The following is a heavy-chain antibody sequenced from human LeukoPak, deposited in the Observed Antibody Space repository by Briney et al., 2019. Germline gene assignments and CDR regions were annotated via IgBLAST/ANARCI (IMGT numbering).Heavy chain of an antibody. CDR1: GGTFSSYA. V-gene: IGHV1-69*13. Sequence: ASVKVSCKASGGTFSSYAISWVRQAPGQGLEWMGGIIPIFGTANYAQKFQGRVTITADESTSTAYMELSSLRSEDTAVYYCARAYAYSSGWYNWFDPWGQGTLVTVSS. J-gene: IGHJ5*02. D-gene: IGHD6-19*01. CDR2: IIPIFGTA. CDR3: ARAYAYSSGWYNWFDP.